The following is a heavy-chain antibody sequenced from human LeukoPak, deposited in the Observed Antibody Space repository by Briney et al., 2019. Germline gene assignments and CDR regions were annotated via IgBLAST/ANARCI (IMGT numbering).Heavy chain of an antibody. D-gene: IGHD2-2*01. CDR1: GYSFTSYW. CDR3: ARPRPRYCSSTSCSYFDY. Sequence: GESLKISFKGSGYSFTSYWIGWVRQMPGKGLEWMGIIYPGDSDTRYSPSFQGQVTISADKSISTAYLQWSSLKASDTAMYYCARPRPRYCSSTSCSYFDYWGQGTLVTVSS. V-gene: IGHV5-51*01. CDR2: IYPGDSDT. J-gene: IGHJ4*02.